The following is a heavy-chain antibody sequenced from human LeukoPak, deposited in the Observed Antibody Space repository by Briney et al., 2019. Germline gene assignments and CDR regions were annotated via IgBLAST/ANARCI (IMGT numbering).Heavy chain of an antibody. CDR2: IYYSGST. Sequence: PSETLSLTCTVSGGSISSSSYYWGWIRQPPGKGLEWIGSIYYSGSTYYNPSLKGRVTISVDTSKNQFSLKLSSVTAADTAVYYCARQCYYYDSSGYCVYYWGQGTLVTVSS. J-gene: IGHJ4*02. D-gene: IGHD3-22*01. CDR3: ARQCYYYDSSGYCVYY. CDR1: GGSISSSSYY. V-gene: IGHV4-39*01.